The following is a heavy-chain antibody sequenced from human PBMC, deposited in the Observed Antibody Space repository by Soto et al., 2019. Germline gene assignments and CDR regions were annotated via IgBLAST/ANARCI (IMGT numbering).Heavy chain of an antibody. D-gene: IGHD3-22*01. CDR1: GGSISSSSYY. CDR3: ASRLPDYYDSSGYPIRYYGMDV. J-gene: IGHJ6*02. Sequence: SETLSLTCTVSGGSISSSSYYWGWIRQPPGKGLEWIGSIYYSGSTYYNPSLKSRVTISVDTSKNQFSLKLSSVTAADTAVYYCASRLPDYYDSSGYPIRYYGMDVWGRGTTVTVSS. V-gene: IGHV4-39*01. CDR2: IYYSGST.